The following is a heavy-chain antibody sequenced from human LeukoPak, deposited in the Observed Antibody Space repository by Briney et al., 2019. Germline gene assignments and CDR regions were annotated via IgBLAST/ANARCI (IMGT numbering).Heavy chain of an antibody. D-gene: IGHD2-2*01. V-gene: IGHV7-4-1*02. CDR1: GYTFTGYY. J-gene: IGHJ4*02. CDR2: INTNTGNP. CDR3: ARAILVVPAAADY. Sequence: ASVKVSCKASGYTFTGYYMHWVRQAPGQGLEWMEWINTNTGNPTYAQGFTGRFVFSLDTSVSTAYLQISSLKAEDTAVYYCARAILVVPAAADYWGQGTLVTVS.